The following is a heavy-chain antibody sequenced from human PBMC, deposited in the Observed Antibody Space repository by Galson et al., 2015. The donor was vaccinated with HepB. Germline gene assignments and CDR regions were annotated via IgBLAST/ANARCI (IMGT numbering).Heavy chain of an antibody. CDR1: GFTFSSYD. D-gene: IGHD4-17*01. J-gene: IGHJ4*02. CDR2: ISGSGGST. V-gene: IGHV3-23*01. Sequence: SLILSCAASGFTFSSYDISWGRQAPGKGLQGVSAISGSGGSTYYANSVKGRFTISRDNSKNTLYLQMSSLRAEDTAVYYCAKVRVLWVFRMLPDYVMDFWGQGTLVTVSS. CDR3: AKVRVLWVFRMLPDYVMDF.